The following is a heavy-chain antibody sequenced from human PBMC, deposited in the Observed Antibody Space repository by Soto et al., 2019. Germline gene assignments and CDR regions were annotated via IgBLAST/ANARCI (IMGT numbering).Heavy chain of an antibody. CDR3: AKGRYEFWSPYYFDS. Sequence: EVQLVESGGRLVQPGRSLRLSCVGTGLNFDDFAMHWVRQAPGKGLEWVSGITWNSRVLAYADSVKGRFTISRDNARNSLYLQMDSLRDEDTALYYCAKGRYEFWSPYYFDSWGQGTLVTVSP. D-gene: IGHD3-3*01. CDR2: ITWNSRVL. V-gene: IGHV3-9*01. CDR1: GLNFDDFA. J-gene: IGHJ4*02.